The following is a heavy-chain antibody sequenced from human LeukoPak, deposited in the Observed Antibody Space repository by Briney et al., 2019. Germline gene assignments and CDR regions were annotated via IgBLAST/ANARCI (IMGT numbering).Heavy chain of an antibody. CDR1: GYTLTELS. Sequence: ASVKVSCKVSGYTLTELSMHWVRQAPGKGLEWMGGFDPEDGETIYARKFQGRVTMTEDTSTDTAYMELSSLRSEDTAVYYCAAGYYYDSSGYHGRYAFDIWGQGTMVTVSS. V-gene: IGHV1-24*01. D-gene: IGHD3-22*01. J-gene: IGHJ3*02. CDR3: AAGYYYDSSGYHGRYAFDI. CDR2: FDPEDGET.